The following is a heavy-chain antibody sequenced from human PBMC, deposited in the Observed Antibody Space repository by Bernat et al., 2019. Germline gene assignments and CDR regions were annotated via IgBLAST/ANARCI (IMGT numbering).Heavy chain of an antibody. D-gene: IGHD2-15*01. CDR3: ASQDGGLIFRCFLP. CDR1: GGSISSSSYY. Sequence: QLQLQESGRGLVKHSETLSLTCTVSGGSISSSSYYWGWIRQPPGKGLEWIGSIYYSGSTYYNPSLKSRVTISVDTSKNQFSLKLSSVTAAYSSVYYCASQDGGLIFRCFLPCCQGALISVS. CDR2: IYYSGST. J-gene: IGHJ5*02. V-gene: IGHV4-39*01.